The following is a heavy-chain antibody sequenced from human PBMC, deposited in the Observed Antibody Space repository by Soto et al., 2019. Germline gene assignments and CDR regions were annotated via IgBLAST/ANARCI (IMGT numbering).Heavy chain of an antibody. CDR3: ARGPSGDKVDY. V-gene: IGHV4-30-4*01. J-gene: IGHJ4*02. D-gene: IGHD3-10*01. Sequence: QVQLQESGPGLVEPSQTLSLTCTVSGDSISNGYYTWSWIRQPPGKDLEWIGHIYNSVNTYSNPSLQSPVTISADTSKNQFSLKLSSVTAADTAVYYCARGPSGDKVDYWGQGTLVTVSS. CDR1: GDSISNGYYT. CDR2: IYNSVNT.